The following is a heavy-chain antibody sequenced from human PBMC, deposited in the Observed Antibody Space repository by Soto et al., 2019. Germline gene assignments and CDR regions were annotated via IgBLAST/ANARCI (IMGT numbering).Heavy chain of an antibody. CDR2: ISSSSSTI. D-gene: IGHD2-2*01. Sequence: EVQLVESGGGLVQPGGSLRLSCAASGFTFSSYSMNWVRQAPGKGLEWVSYISSSSSTIYYADSVKGRFTISRDNAKNALYLQMNSRRAEDTAVYYCARANRHPCSSTSCYFSYYYYYMDVWGKGTTVTVSS. J-gene: IGHJ6*03. CDR3: ARANRHPCSSTSCYFSYYYYYMDV. CDR1: GFTFSSYS. V-gene: IGHV3-48*01.